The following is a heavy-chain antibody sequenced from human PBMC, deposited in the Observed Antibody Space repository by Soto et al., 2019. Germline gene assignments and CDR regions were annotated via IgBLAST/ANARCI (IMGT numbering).Heavy chain of an antibody. V-gene: IGHV1-69*13. J-gene: IGHJ4*02. CDR1: GGTFSSYA. CDR2: IIPIFGTA. CDR3: ARGVPPVGVPAAPYYFDY. Sequence: GASVKVSCKASGGTFSSYAISWVRQAPGQGLEWMGGIIPIFGTANYAQKFQGRVTITADESTSTAYMELSSLRSEDTAVYYCARGVPPVGVPAAPYYFDYWGQGTLVTVSS. D-gene: IGHD2-2*01.